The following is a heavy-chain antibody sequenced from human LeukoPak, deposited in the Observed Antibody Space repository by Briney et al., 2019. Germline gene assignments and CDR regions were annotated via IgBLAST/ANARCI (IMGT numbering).Heavy chain of an antibody. J-gene: IGHJ4*02. Sequence: PSETLSLTCTVSGGSISSYYWSWIRQPPGKGLEWIGYIYYSGSTNYNPSLKSRVTISVDTSKNQFSLKLGSVTAADTAVYYCASAEQWLPDYYFDYWGQGTLVTVSS. D-gene: IGHD6-19*01. CDR1: GGSISSYY. V-gene: IGHV4-59*01. CDR3: ASAEQWLPDYYFDY. CDR2: IYYSGST.